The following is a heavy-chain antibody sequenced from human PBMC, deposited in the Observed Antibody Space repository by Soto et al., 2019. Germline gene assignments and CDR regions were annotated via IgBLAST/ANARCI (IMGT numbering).Heavy chain of an antibody. V-gene: IGHV4-30-4*01. D-gene: IGHD3-3*01. J-gene: IGHJ5*02. CDR1: GGSISSGDYY. CDR3: ATVVRFWSSPSCRGRNWFDP. CDR2: MFYVGAT. Sequence: QVQLQESGPGLVEPSQTLSLTCSVSGGSISSGDYYWSWIRQPPGKGLEWIGYMFYVGATYYNPSLKSRGTISVDTSKNQFSLQLSSVTDADTAVDHCATVVRFWSSPSCRGRNWFDPWGQGTLVTVTS.